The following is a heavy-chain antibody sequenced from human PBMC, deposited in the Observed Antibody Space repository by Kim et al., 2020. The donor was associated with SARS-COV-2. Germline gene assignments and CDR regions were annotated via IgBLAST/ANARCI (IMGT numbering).Heavy chain of an antibody. V-gene: IGHV1-46*01. CDR3: ARDTTKWSFDY. D-gene: IGHD1-26*01. J-gene: IGHJ4*02. CDR1: GYTFTNYK. Sequence: ASVKVSCKASGYTFTNYKIHWVRQAPGQGLEWIGIITPIDGATTYAQKFQGRVTLTRDTSTSTVYMELSSLGSEDTAVYYCARDTTKWSFDYWGQGTLVTVSS. CDR2: ITPIDGAT.